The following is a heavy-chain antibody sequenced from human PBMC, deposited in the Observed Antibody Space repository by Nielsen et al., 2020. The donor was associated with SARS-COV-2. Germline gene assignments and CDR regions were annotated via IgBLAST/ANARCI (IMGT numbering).Heavy chain of an antibody. CDR3: ARDRDFWSGYGTYYMDV. CDR1: GYTFTNYA. CDR2: INPNSGNP. V-gene: IGHV7-4-1*02. Sequence: ASVKVCRKASGYTFTNYAMNWVRQAPGQGLEWMGWINPNSGNPTYAQDFTGRFVFSLDTSVSTAYLQISGLKAEDTAVYYCARDRDFWSGYGTYYMDVWGKGTTVTVSS. D-gene: IGHD3-3*01. J-gene: IGHJ6*03.